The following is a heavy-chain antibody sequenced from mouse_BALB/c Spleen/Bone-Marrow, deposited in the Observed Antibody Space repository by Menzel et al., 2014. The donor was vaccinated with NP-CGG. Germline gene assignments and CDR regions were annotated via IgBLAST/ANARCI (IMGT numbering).Heavy chain of an antibody. J-gene: IGHJ2*01. V-gene: IGHV5-17*02. CDR1: GFTFSSFG. Sequence: EVQRVESGGGLVQRGGSRKLSCAASGFTFSSFGMHWVRQAPEKGLEWVAYISSGSSTIYYADTVKGRFTISRDNPKNTLFLQMTSLRSEDTAMYYCATYYGNYWGQGTTLTVSS. D-gene: IGHD2-10*01. CDR2: ISSGSSTI. CDR3: ATYYGNY.